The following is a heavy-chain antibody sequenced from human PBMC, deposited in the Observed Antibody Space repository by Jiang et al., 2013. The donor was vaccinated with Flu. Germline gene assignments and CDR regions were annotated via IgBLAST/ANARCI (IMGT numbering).Heavy chain of an antibody. D-gene: IGHD4-17*01. CDR1: GFTFSSYG. CDR2: ISYDGSNK. Sequence: QLLESGGGVVQPGRSLRLSCAASGFTFSSYGMHWVRQAPGKGLEWVAVISYDGSNKYYADSVKGRFTISRDNSKNTLYLQMNSLRAEDTAVYYCAKDRVPMTTVYYYYYGMDVWGQGP. J-gene: IGHJ6*02. V-gene: IGHV3-30*18. CDR3: AKDRVPMTTVYYYYYGMDV.